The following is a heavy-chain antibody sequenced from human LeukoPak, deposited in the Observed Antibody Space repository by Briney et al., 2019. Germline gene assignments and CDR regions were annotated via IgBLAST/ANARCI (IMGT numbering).Heavy chain of an antibody. V-gene: IGHV4-61*02. CDR3: ARVGNANYYYYYYMDV. J-gene: IGHJ6*03. Sequence: SETLSLTCTVSGGSISSGSYYWSWIRQPAGKGLEWIGRTYTSGSTNYNPSLKSRVTISVDTSKNQFSLKLSSVTAADTAVYYCARVGNANYYYYYYMDVWGKGTTVTVSS. D-gene: IGHD1-26*01. CDR2: TYTSGST. CDR1: GGSISSGSYY.